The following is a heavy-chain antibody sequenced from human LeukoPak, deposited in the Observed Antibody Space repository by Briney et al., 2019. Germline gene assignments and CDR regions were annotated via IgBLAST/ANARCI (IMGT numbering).Heavy chain of an antibody. D-gene: IGHD3-10*01. CDR1: GGSFSGYY. V-gene: IGHV4-34*01. J-gene: IGHJ6*02. CDR2: INHSGST. Sequence: SETLSLTCAVYGGSFSGYYWSWIRQPPGKGGEWSGEINHSGSTNYNPSLKRRVTISVDTSKNQFSLKLSSVTAADTAVYYCARGVVRGVNPYYYYYGMDVWGQGTTVTVSS. CDR3: ARGVVRGVNPYYYYYGMDV.